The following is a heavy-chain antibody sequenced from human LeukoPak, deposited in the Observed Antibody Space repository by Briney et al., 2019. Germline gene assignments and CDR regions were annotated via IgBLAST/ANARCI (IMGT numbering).Heavy chain of an antibody. CDR1: GFTFSSYS. D-gene: IGHD4-17*01. V-gene: IGHV3-21*04. CDR2: ISSSSSYI. J-gene: IGHJ4*02. CDR3: ARGGRGLRRYYFDY. Sequence: QSGGSLRLSCAASGFTFSSYSMNWVRQAPGKGLEWVSSISSSSSYIYYADSVKGRFTISRDNAKNSLYLQMNSLRAEDTAVYYCARGGRGLRRYYFDYWGQGTLVTVSS.